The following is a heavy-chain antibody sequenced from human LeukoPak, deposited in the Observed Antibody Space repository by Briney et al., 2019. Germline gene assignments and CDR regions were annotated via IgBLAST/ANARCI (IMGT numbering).Heavy chain of an antibody. V-gene: IGHV3-21*01. J-gene: IGHJ4*02. CDR1: GFTFSSYS. CDR3: ARAAIRSNGWYPIDY. Sequence: GGSLRLSRAASGFTFSSYSMNWVRQAPGKGLEWVSSINNSSSNKYYTDSVKGRFTISRDNAKNSLQLQMNSLRAEDTAVYYCARAAIRSNGWYPIDYWGQGTLVTVSS. CDR2: INNSSSNK. D-gene: IGHD6-19*01.